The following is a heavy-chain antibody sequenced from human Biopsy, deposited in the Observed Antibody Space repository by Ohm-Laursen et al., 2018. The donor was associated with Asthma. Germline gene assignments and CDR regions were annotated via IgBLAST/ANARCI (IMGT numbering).Heavy chain of an antibody. V-gene: IGHV1-18*01. CDR3: ARAVDYSHYYGIDV. CDR2: ISVYNGNT. Sequence: ASVKASCKTSCYTFNSAGITWVRQAPGQGLEWMGWISVYNGNTKVAQKLQDRVTMITDTSTSTAYMELRSLRSDDTAVYFCARAVDYSHYYGIDVWGQGTTVTVS. CDR1: CYTFNSAG. J-gene: IGHJ6*02. D-gene: IGHD3-10*01.